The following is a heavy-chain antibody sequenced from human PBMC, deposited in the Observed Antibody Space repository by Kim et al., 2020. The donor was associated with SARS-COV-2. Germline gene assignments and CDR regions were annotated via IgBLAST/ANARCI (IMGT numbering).Heavy chain of an antibody. J-gene: IGHJ4*02. V-gene: IGHV3-33*01. CDR1: GFTFSSYG. CDR2: IWYDGSTK. CDR3: ARDRSAVVVVVATRAVDY. Sequence: GGSLRLSCAASGFTFSSYGMHWVRQAPGKGLEWVAVIWYDGSTKYYADSVKGRFTISRDNSKNTLYLQMNSLRAEDTAGYYCARDRSAVVVVVATRAVDYWGQGSLVTVSS. D-gene: IGHD2-15*01.